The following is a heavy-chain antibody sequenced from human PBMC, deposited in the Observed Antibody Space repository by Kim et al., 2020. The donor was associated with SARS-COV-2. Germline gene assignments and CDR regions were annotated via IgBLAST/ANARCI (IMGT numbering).Heavy chain of an antibody. J-gene: IGHJ4*02. CDR3: ARGPIAVADPYYFDY. D-gene: IGHD6-19*01. V-gene: IGHV1-46*01. Sequence: QSFQGEVTMTRDTSTSTGYMELSSLRSEDTAVYYCARGPIAVADPYYFDYWGQGTLVTVSS.